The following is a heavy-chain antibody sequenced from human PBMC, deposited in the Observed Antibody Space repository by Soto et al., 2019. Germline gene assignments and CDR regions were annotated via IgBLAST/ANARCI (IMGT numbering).Heavy chain of an antibody. CDR2: ISAYNGNT. D-gene: IGHD2-8*01. J-gene: IGHJ6*02. CDR1: GYTFTSYG. CDR3: ARVPPCTNGVCYTVRYYYYGMDV. Sequence: QVQLVQSGAEVKKPGASVKVSCKASGYTFTSYGISWVRQAPGQGLEWLGWISAYNGNTNYAQKLQGRVTMTTDTSTSTAYMELRSLRSDDSAVYYCARVPPCTNGVCYTVRYYYYGMDVWGQGTTVTVSS. V-gene: IGHV1-18*01.